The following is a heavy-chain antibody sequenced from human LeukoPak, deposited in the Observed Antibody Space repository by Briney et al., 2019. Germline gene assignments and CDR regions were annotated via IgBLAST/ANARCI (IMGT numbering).Heavy chain of an antibody. V-gene: IGHV1-18*01. D-gene: IGHD3-3*01. CDR1: GYTFTSYG. J-gene: IGHJ4*02. CDR2: ISAYNGNT. Sequence: EASVKVSCKASGYTFTSYGISWVRQAPGQGLEWMGWISAYNGNTNYAQKFQGRVTMTRNTSISTAYMELSSLRSEDTAVYYCARGSLRFLEWLRTDDYWGQGTLVTVSS. CDR3: ARGSLRFLEWLRTDDY.